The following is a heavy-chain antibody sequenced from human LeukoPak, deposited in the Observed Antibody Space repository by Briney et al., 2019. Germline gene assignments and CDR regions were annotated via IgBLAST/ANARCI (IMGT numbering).Heavy chain of an antibody. CDR2: IYYSGST. CDR3: ARLLYSGFVQARAFDI. Sequence: SETLSLTCTVSGGSLSSYYWSWIRQPPGKGLEWIGYIYYSGSTNYNPSLKSRVTISVDTSNNQFSLKLSSVTAADTAVYYCARLLYSGFVQARAFDIWGQGTMVTVSS. D-gene: IGHD5-12*01. CDR1: GGSLSSYY. V-gene: IGHV4-59*01. J-gene: IGHJ3*02.